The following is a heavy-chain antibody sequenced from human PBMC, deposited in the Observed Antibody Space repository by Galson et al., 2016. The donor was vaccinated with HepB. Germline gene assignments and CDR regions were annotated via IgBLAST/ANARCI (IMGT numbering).Heavy chain of an antibody. V-gene: IGHV3-23*01. Sequence: SLRPSCAASGFNFNNNAMSWVRQAPGKGLEWVSGLSGGGVSTYYADSVKGRFTISRDNSRNTLYLQMNSLGVEDTGVYYCAKKWSRMRSSWFDSWGQGTQVTVSS. CDR2: LSGGGVST. D-gene: IGHD2-15*01. CDR1: GFNFNNNA. J-gene: IGHJ5*01. CDR3: AKKWSRMRSSWFDS.